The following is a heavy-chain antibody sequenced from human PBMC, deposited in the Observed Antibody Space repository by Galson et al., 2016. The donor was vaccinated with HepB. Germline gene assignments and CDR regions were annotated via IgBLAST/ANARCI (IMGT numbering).Heavy chain of an antibody. CDR1: GFTFSDYG. D-gene: IGHD6-6*01. J-gene: IGHJ4*02. CDR2: IWHDGSQK. Sequence: SLRLSCAASGFTFSDYGMHWVRQPPGKGLEWVASIWHDGSQKFYADSVKGRFTISRDNSKNTVHLQMNSLRAVDTAVYYCAKDRWTGQLLPRGFDYWGQGTLVTVSS. CDR3: AKDRWTGQLLPRGFDY. V-gene: IGHV3-33*06.